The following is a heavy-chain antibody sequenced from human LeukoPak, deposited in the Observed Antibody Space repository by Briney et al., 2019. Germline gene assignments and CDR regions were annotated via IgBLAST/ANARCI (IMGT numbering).Heavy chain of an antibody. Sequence: ASVKVSCKASGYTFTSYYINWVRQATGQGPEWMGWMNPNSGNTDYAQRFQGRVTMTRNTSISTAYMELSSLRSEVKAVYYCARAANWHDDDWFDPWGQGTLVTVSS. CDR3: ARAANWHDDDWFDP. CDR1: GYTFTSYY. V-gene: IGHV1-8*01. D-gene: IGHD1-1*01. J-gene: IGHJ5*02. CDR2: MNPNSGNT.